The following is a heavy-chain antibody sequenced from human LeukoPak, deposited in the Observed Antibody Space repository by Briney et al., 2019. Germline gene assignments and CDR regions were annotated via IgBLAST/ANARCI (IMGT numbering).Heavy chain of an antibody. CDR1: GGSISSGAYY. Sequence: SETLSLTCTVSGGSISSGAYYWSWIRQHPGTGLEWIGYIYYIGTTYYNPSLKSRVSMSEDTSKNQFSLKLSSVTAADTAVYYCARDTGMGYYDSSGYYSDAFDIWGQGTMVTVSS. D-gene: IGHD3-22*01. J-gene: IGHJ3*02. CDR2: IYYIGTT. CDR3: ARDTGMGYYDSSGYYSDAFDI. V-gene: IGHV4-31*03.